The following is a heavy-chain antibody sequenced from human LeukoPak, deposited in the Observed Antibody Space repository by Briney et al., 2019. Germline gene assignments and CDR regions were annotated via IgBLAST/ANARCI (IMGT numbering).Heavy chain of an antibody. V-gene: IGHV3-48*01. Sequence: GGSLRLSCAASGFTSSSYSMNWVRQAPGKGLEWVSYISSTSSTIYYADSVKGRFTISRDNSKNTLSLQMNSLRAEDTAIYYCAKNGDRGAYCSGGSCYPYYYYYMDVWGKGTTVTISS. D-gene: IGHD2-15*01. CDR2: ISSTSSTI. J-gene: IGHJ6*03. CDR3: AKNGDRGAYCSGGSCYPYYYYYMDV. CDR1: GFTSSSYS.